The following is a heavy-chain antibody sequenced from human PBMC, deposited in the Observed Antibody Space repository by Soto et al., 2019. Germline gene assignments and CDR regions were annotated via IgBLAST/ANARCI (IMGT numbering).Heavy chain of an antibody. Sequence: LSETLSLTCAVSGGSLSDSFWNWIRQPPGKGLEWIGEIHHSGISNYNPSLKSRVTMSVDTSKNQFSLKMTSVTAADTAVYYCARGYSSSWYYLDWFDPWGQGTLVTVSS. CDR2: IHHSGIS. CDR3: ARGYSSSWYYLDWFDP. V-gene: IGHV4-34*01. J-gene: IGHJ5*02. D-gene: IGHD6-13*01. CDR1: GGSLSDSF.